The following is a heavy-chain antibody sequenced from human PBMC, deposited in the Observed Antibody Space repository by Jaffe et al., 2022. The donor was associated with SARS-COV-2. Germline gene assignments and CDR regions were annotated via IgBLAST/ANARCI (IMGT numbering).Heavy chain of an antibody. CDR2: VIANSGGT. CDR1: GYTFTGYN. V-gene: IGHV1-2*06. Sequence: QVQLVQSGAEVKKPGASVKVSCKASGYTFTGYNIHWIRQAPGQGLEWIGRVIANSGGTNYAQKFQDRVTMTRDTSITTAYMELNRLTSDDTAVYYCARGTNFGHDYWGQGTLVTVSS. D-gene: IGHD1-1*01. J-gene: IGHJ4*02. CDR3: ARGTNFGHDY.